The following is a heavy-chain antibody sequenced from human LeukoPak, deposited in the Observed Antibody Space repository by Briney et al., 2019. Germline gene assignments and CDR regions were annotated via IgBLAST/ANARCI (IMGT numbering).Heavy chain of an antibody. Sequence: GGALRLSCAASGFSLSRYWLNWVRHAPRRGLGGVLCIKGDGSSTSYADFVKGRFTISRDNAKNPLYLQMTSLRGEDTAVYYGARGTGYSVFDYWGQGTLVTVSS. CDR3: ARGTGYSVFDY. CDR2: IKGDGSST. D-gene: IGHD5/OR15-5a*01. J-gene: IGHJ4*02. V-gene: IGHV3-74*01. CDR1: GFSLSRYW.